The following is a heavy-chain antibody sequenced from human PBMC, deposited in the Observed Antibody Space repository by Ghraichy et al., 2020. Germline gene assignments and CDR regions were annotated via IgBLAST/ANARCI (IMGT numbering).Heavy chain of an antibody. CDR2: ISSSGNTT. J-gene: IGHJ4*02. CDR3: ARGDCGGDCYSYYFDF. Sequence: GESLNISCAASGFTFSSHEMNWFRQAPGKGMEWVSYISSSGNTTYYTDSVKGRFTISRDNAKNPLYLQMNSLRAEDTAVYYCARGDCGGDCYSYYFDFWGPGTLVTVSS. D-gene: IGHD2-21*01. CDR1: GFTFSSHE. V-gene: IGHV3-48*03.